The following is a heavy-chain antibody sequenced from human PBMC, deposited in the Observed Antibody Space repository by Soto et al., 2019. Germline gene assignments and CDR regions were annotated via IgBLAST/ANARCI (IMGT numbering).Heavy chain of an antibody. Sequence: AGGSLRLSCAASGFTFSSYSMNWVRQAPGKGLEWVSSISSSSSYIYYADSVKGRFTISRDNAKNSLYLQMNSLRAEDTAVYYCARTLYSSRSYGMDVWGQGTTVTVSS. J-gene: IGHJ6*02. D-gene: IGHD6-19*01. CDR3: ARTLYSSRSYGMDV. CDR1: GFTFSSYS. V-gene: IGHV3-21*01. CDR2: ISSSSSYI.